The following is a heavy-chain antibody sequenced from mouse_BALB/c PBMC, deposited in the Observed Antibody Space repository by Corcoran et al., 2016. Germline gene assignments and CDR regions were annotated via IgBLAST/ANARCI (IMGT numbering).Heavy chain of an antibody. CDR3: ARDYYGYWYFDV. V-gene: IGHV1S136*01. J-gene: IGHJ1*01. D-gene: IGHD1-1*01. CDR1: GYTFTSSV. Sequence: EVQLQQSGPELVKPGASVKMSCKASGYTFTSSVMHWVKQTPGQGLEWIGYIIPYNDGTKYNEKFKGKSTLTSDKSSNTAYMELSSLTSEDSAVYYGARDYYGYWYFDVWGAGTTVTVSS. CDR2: IIPYNDGT.